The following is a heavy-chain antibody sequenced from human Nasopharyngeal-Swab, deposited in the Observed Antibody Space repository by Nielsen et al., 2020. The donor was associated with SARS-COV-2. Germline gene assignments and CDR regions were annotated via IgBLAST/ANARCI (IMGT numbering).Heavy chain of an antibody. CDR1: RFTFSSYA. Sequence: GGSLRLSCAASRFTFSSYAMHWVRQAPGKGLEWVAVISYDGSNKYYADSVKGRFTISRDNSKNTLYLQMNSLRAEDTAVYYCARGSSSYYFDYWGQGTLVTVSS. J-gene: IGHJ4*02. D-gene: IGHD6-6*01. CDR3: ARGSSSYYFDY. V-gene: IGHV3-30-3*01. CDR2: ISYDGSNK.